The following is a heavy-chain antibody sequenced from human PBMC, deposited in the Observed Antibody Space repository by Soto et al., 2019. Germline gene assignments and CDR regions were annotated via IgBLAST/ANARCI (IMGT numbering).Heavy chain of an antibody. CDR2: VSHDGRNT. CDR3: ARGAYYYVGYFDY. CDR1: GFTFSDYA. D-gene: IGHD3-10*02. V-gene: IGHV3-30*03. J-gene: IGHJ4*02. Sequence: GGSLRLSCAASGFTFSDYAMHWVRQAPGKGLEWVAVVSHDGRNTHYADSVKGRFTISRDNAKNSLYLQMNSLRAEDTAVYYCARGAYYYVGYFDYWGQGALVTVSS.